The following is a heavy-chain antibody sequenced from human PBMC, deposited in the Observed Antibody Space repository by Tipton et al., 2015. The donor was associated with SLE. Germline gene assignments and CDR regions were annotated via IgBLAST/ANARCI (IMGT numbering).Heavy chain of an antibody. J-gene: IGHJ4*02. V-gene: IGHV3-74*01. CDR1: GFTFTSYW. Sequence: SLRLSCAASGFTFTSYWMNWVRQAPGKGLVWVARSNSDGSTTSYADSVKGRFTISRDNAKNTLYLQMNSLRAEDSAVYYCASLSAPSDYWGQGTQVIVSS. CDR3: ASLSAPSDY. CDR2: SNSDGSTT.